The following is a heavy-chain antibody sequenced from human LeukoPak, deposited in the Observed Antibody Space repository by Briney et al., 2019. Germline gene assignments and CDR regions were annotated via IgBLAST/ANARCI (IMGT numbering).Heavy chain of an antibody. CDR3: AKDLFTSRLRNWFDP. D-gene: IGHD4-17*01. J-gene: IGHJ5*02. CDR1: GFTFSSYA. Sequence: PGESLRLSCAASGFTFSSYAMSWVRQAPGKGLEWVSAISGSGGSTYYADSVKGRFTISRDNSKNTLYLQMNSLRAEDTAVYYCAKDLFTSRLRNWFDPWGQGTLVTVSS. V-gene: IGHV3-23*01. CDR2: ISGSGGST.